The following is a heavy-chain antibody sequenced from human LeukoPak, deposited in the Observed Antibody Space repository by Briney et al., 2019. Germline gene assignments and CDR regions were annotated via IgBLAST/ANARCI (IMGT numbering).Heavy chain of an antibody. CDR2: IKNDGSKK. D-gene: IGHD2-21*02. Sequence: GGSLRLSCAASGFAFSNYGMSWVRQAPGKGLEWVANIKNDGSKKYYVDSVKGRFTISRDNAKNSLYLQMNSLRVEDTAVYYCARDPFAPPYCGGDCYWAFDIWGQGTMVTVSS. J-gene: IGHJ3*02. CDR1: GFAFSNYG. V-gene: IGHV3-7*01. CDR3: ARDPFAPPYCGGDCYWAFDI.